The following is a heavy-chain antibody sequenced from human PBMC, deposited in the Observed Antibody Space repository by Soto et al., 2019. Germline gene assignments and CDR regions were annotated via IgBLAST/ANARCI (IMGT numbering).Heavy chain of an antibody. CDR1: GDSISNSRFY. D-gene: IGHD3-22*01. Sequence: QLQLKESGPGLVKSSETLSLTCSVSGDSISNSRFYWAWIRQPPGQGLEWIGSIYHTGNAYYNPSLKSRVTIFVDTSKHQFSLKLTSVTAADTALYYCARDYFDSSDYTTNWFDPWGQGALVTVSS. J-gene: IGHJ5*02. CDR3: ARDYFDSSDYTTNWFDP. CDR2: IYHTGNA. V-gene: IGHV4-39*01.